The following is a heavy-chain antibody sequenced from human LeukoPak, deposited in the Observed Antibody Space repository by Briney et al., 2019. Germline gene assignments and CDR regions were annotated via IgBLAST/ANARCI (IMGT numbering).Heavy chain of an antibody. CDR3: ATKGRGSGSYPLYYYYYGMDV. CDR2: IIPIFGTA. Sequence: SVKVSCKASGGTFSSYAISWVRQAPGQGLEWMGGIIPIFGTANYAQKFQGRVTITADESTSIAYMELSSLRSEDTAVYYCATKGRGSGSYPLYYYYYGMDVWGQGTTVTVSS. J-gene: IGHJ6*02. CDR1: GGTFSSYA. D-gene: IGHD3-10*01. V-gene: IGHV1-69*13.